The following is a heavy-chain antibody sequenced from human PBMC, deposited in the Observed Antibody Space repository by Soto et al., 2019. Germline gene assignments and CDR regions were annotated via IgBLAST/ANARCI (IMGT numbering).Heavy chain of an antibody. V-gene: IGHV1-8*01. CDR2: MNPNSGNT. D-gene: IGHD2-15*01. CDR1: GYTFNSYD. CDR3: ARTLGYCSGGSCYRTFDY. J-gene: IGHJ4*02. Sequence: ASVKVSCKASGYTFNSYDSNWVRQATGQGLEWMGWMNPNSGNTGYAQKFQGRVTMTRNTSISTAYMELSSLRSEDTAVYYCARTLGYCSGGSCYRTFDYWGQGTLVTVSS.